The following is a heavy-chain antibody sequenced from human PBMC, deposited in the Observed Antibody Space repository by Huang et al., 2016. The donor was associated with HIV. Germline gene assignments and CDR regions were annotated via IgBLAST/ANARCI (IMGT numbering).Heavy chain of an antibody. V-gene: IGHV2-5*02. Sequence: QITLKESGPTLVKPTQTLTLTCTFSGFSLTSGGVAVGWIRQPPGKALECVALIYWDKEERFSPSLKTRLTITKDTPKNEVVLTMTNMDPVDTATYYCVHRLRYGKWYVDYWGQGVLVTVSS. CDR3: VHRLRYGKWYVDY. J-gene: IGHJ4*02. CDR1: GFSLTSGGVA. CDR2: IYWDKEE. D-gene: IGHD6-13*01.